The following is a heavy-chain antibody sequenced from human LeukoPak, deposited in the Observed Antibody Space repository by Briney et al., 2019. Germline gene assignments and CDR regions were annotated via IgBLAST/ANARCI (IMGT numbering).Heavy chain of an antibody. CDR3: ARVAGYCDSTSNCYSDY. J-gene: IGHJ4*02. Sequence: PGGSLRLSCAASGFTFNIYTMNWVRQSPGKGLEGVSSISSSSSNLYYADPVKGRFTISRDNAKNSLYLQMNSLRAEDTAVYYCARVAGYCDSTSNCYSDYWGQGTLVTVSS. CDR1: GFTFNIYT. CDR2: ISSSSSNL. D-gene: IGHD2-2*01. V-gene: IGHV3-21*01.